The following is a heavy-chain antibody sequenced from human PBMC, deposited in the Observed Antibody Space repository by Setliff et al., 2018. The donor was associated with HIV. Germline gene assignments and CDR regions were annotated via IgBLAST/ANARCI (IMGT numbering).Heavy chain of an antibody. J-gene: IGHJ4*02. CDR3: ARGPLLLEWLLTY. V-gene: IGHV3-33*07. CDR1: GFTFSMYW. Sequence: PGGSLRLSCAASGFTFSMYWMNWVRQAPGKGLEWVAVIRYDGSNKYYGDSVKGRFTISRDNSKNTLYLQMNSLRAEDTAEYYCARGPLLLEWLLTYWGQGTLVTVSS. CDR2: IRYDGSNK. D-gene: IGHD3-3*01.